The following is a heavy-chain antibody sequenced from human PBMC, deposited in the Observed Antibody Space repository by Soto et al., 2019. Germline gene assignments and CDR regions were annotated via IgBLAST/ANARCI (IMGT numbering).Heavy chain of an antibody. J-gene: IGHJ6*02. D-gene: IGHD4-17*01. V-gene: IGHV5-51*01. CDR2: IYPGDSDT. CDR1: GYSFTSDC. CDR3: ARLSGDYGYYYGMDV. Sequence: GESLKISCNGSGYSFTSDCIGLVRQMPGKGLEWMWIIYPGDSDTRYSPSFQCQVTISADKSISTAYLQWSSLKASDTAMYYCARLSGDYGYYYGMDVWGQGTTVTVSS.